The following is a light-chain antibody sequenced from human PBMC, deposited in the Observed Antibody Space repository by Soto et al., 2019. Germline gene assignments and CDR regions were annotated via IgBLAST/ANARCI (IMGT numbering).Light chain of an antibody. Sequence: QSVLTQPASVSGSPGQSITISCTGSSSDIGAFNYVSWYLQHPGKAPKLLIYEVTGRPSGLSNRFSGSKSGNTASLTISGLQAEDEGDYYCSSFTGSSPLIFGGGTKLTVL. V-gene: IGLV2-14*01. CDR1: SSDIGAFNY. CDR2: EVT. CDR3: SSFTGSSPLI. J-gene: IGLJ2*01.